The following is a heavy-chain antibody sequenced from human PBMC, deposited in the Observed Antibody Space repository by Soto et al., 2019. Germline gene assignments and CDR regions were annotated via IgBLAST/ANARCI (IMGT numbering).Heavy chain of an antibody. CDR2: ISAYYGYT. Sequence: QAQLVQSGAEVKKPGASVKVSCKASGYTFTSYGINWVRQAPGQGLEWLGWISAYYGYTKYAQILQGRVYMTTDTSTKTAYMELRSLRSDDTAMYYCARGGYYDSSGSRNYYYYGMNVWGQGTTVTVSS. CDR3: ARGGYYDSSGSRNYYYYGMNV. J-gene: IGHJ6*02. D-gene: IGHD3-22*01. CDR1: GYTFTSYG. V-gene: IGHV1-18*01.